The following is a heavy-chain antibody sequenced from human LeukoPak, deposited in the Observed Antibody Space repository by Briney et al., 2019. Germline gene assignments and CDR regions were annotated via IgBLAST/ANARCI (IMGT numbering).Heavy chain of an antibody. CDR1: GLTFSDYY. D-gene: IGHD3-10*01. V-gene: IGHV3-11*01. CDR2: ISSSGSTI. J-gene: IGHJ5*02. Sequence: GGSLRLSCAASGLTFSDYYMSWIRQAPGKGLEWVSYISSSGSTIYYADSVKGRFTISRDNAKNSLYLQMNSLRAEDTAVYYCATNPGNFYYGSGSYYNRNWFDPWGQGTLVTVSS. CDR3: ATNPGNFYYGSGSYYNRNWFDP.